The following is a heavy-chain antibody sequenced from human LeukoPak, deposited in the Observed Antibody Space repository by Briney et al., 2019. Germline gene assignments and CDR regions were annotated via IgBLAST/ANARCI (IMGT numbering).Heavy chain of an antibody. CDR3: AMAPLTTIFGVVINLYYFDY. J-gene: IGHJ4*02. Sequence: ASVKVSCKASGYTFTGYYMHWVRQAPGQGLEWMGWINPNSGGTNYAQKFQGRVTMTRDTSISTAYMELSRLRSDDTAVYYCAMAPLTTIFGVVINLYYFDYWGQGTLVTVSS. D-gene: IGHD3-3*01. CDR2: INPNSGGT. V-gene: IGHV1-2*02. CDR1: GYTFTGYY.